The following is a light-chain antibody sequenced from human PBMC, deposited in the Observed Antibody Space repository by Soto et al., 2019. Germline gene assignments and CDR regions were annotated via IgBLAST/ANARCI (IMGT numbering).Light chain of an antibody. J-gene: IGKJ1*01. CDR1: QSISSW. Sequence: DIHITQSPSILSASVGDRVTITFLASQSISSWLAWYQQKPGKAPKLLIYKASTLKSGVPSRFSGSGSGTEFTLTISSLQPDDFATYYCQHYNSYSEAFGQGTKVDIK. CDR3: QHYNSYSEA. V-gene: IGKV1-5*03. CDR2: KAS.